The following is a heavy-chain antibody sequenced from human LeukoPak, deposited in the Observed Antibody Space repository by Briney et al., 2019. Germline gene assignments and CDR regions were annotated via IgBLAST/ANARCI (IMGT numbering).Heavy chain of an antibody. V-gene: IGHV4-30-4*08. D-gene: IGHD3-10*01. CDR3: ARVGVYYYGSGSYYIFDY. Sequence: SQTLSLTCTVSGGSISSGDYYWSWIRQPPGKGLEWIGYIYYSGSTYYNPSLKSRVTISVDTSNNQFSLKLSSVTAADTAVYYCARVGVYYYGSGSYYIFDYWGQGTLVTVSS. J-gene: IGHJ4*02. CDR1: GGSISSGDYY. CDR2: IYYSGST.